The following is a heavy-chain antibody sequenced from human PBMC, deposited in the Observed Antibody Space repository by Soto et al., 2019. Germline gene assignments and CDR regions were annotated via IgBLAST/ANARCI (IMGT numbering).Heavy chain of an antibody. V-gene: IGHV3-23*01. CDR3: VKPRQGGGIDMVFDY. Sequence: ESGGGLVQPGGSLRLSCAVSGFSLSTYAMSWVRQAPGKGLEWVSSTSGSDDRTFYVDSVKGRFTISRDNSRNTLYLQMNSLRAEDTALYYCVKPRQGGGIDMVFDYWGQGTLVTVSS. J-gene: IGHJ4*02. CDR1: GFSLSTYA. CDR2: TSGSDDRT. D-gene: IGHD3-10*01.